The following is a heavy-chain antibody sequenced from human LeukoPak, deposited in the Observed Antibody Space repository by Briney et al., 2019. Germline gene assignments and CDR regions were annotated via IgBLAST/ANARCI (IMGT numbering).Heavy chain of an antibody. J-gene: IGHJ4*02. Sequence: GGSLRLSCAASGFTFSDYYMSWIRQAPGKGLEWVSYISSSGSTIYYADSVKGRFTISRDNAKNSLYLQMNSLRAEDTAVYYCAGERWLQSPFDYWGQGTLVTVSS. CDR3: AGERWLQSPFDY. V-gene: IGHV3-11*01. D-gene: IGHD5-24*01. CDR1: GFTFSDYY. CDR2: ISSSGSTI.